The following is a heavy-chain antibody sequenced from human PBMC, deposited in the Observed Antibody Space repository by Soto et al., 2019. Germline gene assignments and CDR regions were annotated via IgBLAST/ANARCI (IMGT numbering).Heavy chain of an antibody. D-gene: IGHD2-15*01. Sequence: PGGSLRLSCAASGFTFSRYAMHGVRQAKGKGLEWVAVISYDGSNKYYADSVKGRFTISRDNSKNTLYLQMNSLRAEDTAVYYCARGLYCSGGSCYRLDPWGQGTLVTVSS. CDR2: ISYDGSNK. CDR1: GFTFSRYA. V-gene: IGHV3-30-3*01. CDR3: ARGLYCSGGSCYRLDP. J-gene: IGHJ5*02.